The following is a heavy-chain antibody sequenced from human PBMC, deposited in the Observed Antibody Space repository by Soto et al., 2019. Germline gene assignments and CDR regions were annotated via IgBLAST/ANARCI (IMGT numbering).Heavy chain of an antibody. V-gene: IGHV4-31*03. CDR1: GGSISSGGYY. Sequence: PSETLSLTYTVSGGSISSGGYYWSWIRQHPGKGLEWIGYIYYSGSTYYNPSLKSRVTISVDTSKNQFSLKLSSVTAADTAVYYCAGASTWHPGAFDIWGQGTTVTVSS. J-gene: IGHJ3*02. CDR2: IYYSGST. D-gene: IGHD5-12*01. CDR3: AGASTWHPGAFDI.